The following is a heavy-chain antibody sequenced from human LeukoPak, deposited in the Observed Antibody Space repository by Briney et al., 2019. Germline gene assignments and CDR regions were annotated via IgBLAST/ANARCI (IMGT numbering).Heavy chain of an antibody. CDR3: AREYVDIVVATSGHFDI. D-gene: IGHD2-15*01. Sequence: GGSLRLSCAASVFTFIRYWIHCVRDAPGKGVVGGSRIISDGSITTYADSVRGRFTLSRHNAKDTLYLQKNSLRDEDTSIYYFAREYVDIVVATSGHFDIWGQATIVTVSS. CDR2: IISDGSIT. CDR1: VFTFIRYW. J-gene: IGHJ3*02. V-gene: IGHV3-74*03.